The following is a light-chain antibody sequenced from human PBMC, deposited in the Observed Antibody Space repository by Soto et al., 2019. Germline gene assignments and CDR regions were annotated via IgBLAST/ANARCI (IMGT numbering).Light chain of an antibody. CDR3: QQYISSPRT. Sequence: EIVLTQSPATLSLSPGERATLSCRVSQGISSSLAWYQQKPGQAPRLLIYGASTSATGIPDRFSGSGSGTDFTLTVSRLEPEDFAVYYCQQYISSPRTFGQGTRVEIK. J-gene: IGKJ1*01. V-gene: IGKV3-20*01. CDR1: QGISSS. CDR2: GAS.